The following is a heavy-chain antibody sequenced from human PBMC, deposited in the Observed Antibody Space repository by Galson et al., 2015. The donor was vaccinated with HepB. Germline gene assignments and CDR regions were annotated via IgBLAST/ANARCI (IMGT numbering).Heavy chain of an antibody. CDR2: INSDGSST. Sequence: SLRLSCAASGFTLSSSWMHWVRRGPGKGLLWVSHINSDGSSTHYADSVKGRFTISRDNAKNTLYLQMNSLRVEDTAVYYCARDSAQTNWFDPWGQGTLVTVSS. V-gene: IGHV3-74*01. CDR3: ARDSAQTNWFDP. CDR1: GFTLSSSW. J-gene: IGHJ5*02.